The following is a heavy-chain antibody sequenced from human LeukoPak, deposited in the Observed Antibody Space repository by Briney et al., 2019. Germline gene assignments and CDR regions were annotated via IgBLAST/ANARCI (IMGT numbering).Heavy chain of an antibody. V-gene: IGHV4-34*01. CDR2: INHSGST. J-gene: IGHJ4*02. CDR3: ARVLNYSNYYFDY. CDR1: GGSISSGYY. D-gene: IGHD4-11*01. Sequence: SQTLSLTCTVSGGSISSGYYWSWIRQPPGKGLEWIGEINHSGSTNYNPSLKSRVTISVDTSKNQFSLKLSSVTAADTAVYYCARVLNYSNYYFDYWGQGTLVTVSS.